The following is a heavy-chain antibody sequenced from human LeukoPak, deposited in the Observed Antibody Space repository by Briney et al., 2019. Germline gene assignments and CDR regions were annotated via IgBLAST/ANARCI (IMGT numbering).Heavy chain of an antibody. CDR3: ATPLDYYDSSGYHQGGN. CDR1: GFTFSRHW. Sequence: GGSLRLSCAASGFTFSRHWMTWVRQAPGKGLEWVANIKEDGSKKNYVDSVKGRFTISRDNTKNSLYLQMNSLRAEDTAVYYCATPLDYYDSSGYHQGGNWGQGTLVTVSS. J-gene: IGHJ4*02. CDR2: IKEDGSKK. V-gene: IGHV3-7*03. D-gene: IGHD3-22*01.